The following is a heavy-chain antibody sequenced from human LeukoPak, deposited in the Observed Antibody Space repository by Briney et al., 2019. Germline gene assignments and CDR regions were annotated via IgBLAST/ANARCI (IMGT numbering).Heavy chain of an antibody. CDR2: IIPIFGTA. Sequence: SVKLSCTASGGTFSSYAISWVRQAPGQGLGWMGGIIPIFGTANYAQKFQGRVTITTDESTSTAYIELRSLRSEDTAVYYCARWYYGSGRSDAFDIWGQGTMVTVSS. V-gene: IGHV1-69*05. CDR1: GGTFSSYA. CDR3: ARWYYGSGRSDAFDI. J-gene: IGHJ3*02. D-gene: IGHD3-10*01.